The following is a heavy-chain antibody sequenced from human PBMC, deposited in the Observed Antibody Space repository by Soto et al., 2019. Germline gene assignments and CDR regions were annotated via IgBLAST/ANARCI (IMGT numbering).Heavy chain of an antibody. D-gene: IGHD6-19*01. CDR2: ISGFNGNT. CDR1: GYSFTNYG. J-gene: IGHJ6*03. V-gene: IGHV1-18*01. Sequence: QDQLVQSGAEVKKPGASVTVSCKASGYSFTNYGITWVRQAPGQGLEWTGWISGFNGNTHYAQKLQGRVTMTTDASTSTAYMELRSLRSDDTAVYYCARDRGVAPPVAGNTHYYYYMDVWGKGTTVTVSS. CDR3: ARDRGVAPPVAGNTHYYYYMDV.